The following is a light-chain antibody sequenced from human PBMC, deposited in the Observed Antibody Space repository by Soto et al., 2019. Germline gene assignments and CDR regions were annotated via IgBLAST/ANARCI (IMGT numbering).Light chain of an antibody. Sequence: QSVLTQPASVSGSPGQSITISCTGTSFDVDDYNSVSWYQQPPGKAPKLIIYEVNNRPSGVSNRFSGSNSDNTASLTISGLQAEDEADYYCSLYTNSSTPSYVFGTGTKVTVL. CDR3: SLYTNSSTPSYV. CDR1: SFDVDDYNS. V-gene: IGLV2-14*01. CDR2: EVN. J-gene: IGLJ1*01.